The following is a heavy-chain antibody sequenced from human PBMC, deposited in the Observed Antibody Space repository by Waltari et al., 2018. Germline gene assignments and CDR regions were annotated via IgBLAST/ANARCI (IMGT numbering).Heavy chain of an antibody. CDR1: GFNVSSNY. J-gene: IGHJ4*02. D-gene: IGHD6-19*01. CDR2: IYSGGGT. Sequence: EFQLVESGGGLVQPGGSLRLSCVISGFNVSSNYMNWVRQAPGKGLEWVSVIYSGGGTNYADSVKGRISVSRDNSKNTLFLQMNSLRADDTAVYYCARDYSSWGFDYWGQGTLVTVSP. CDR3: ARDYSSWGFDY. V-gene: IGHV3-53*01.